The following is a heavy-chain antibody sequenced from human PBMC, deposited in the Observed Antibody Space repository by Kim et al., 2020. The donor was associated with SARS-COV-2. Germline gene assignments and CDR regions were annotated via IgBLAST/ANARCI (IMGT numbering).Heavy chain of an antibody. D-gene: IGHD5-12*01. Sequence: NSRKGRFTISRSNAKNTLYLQMNSLRAEDTAVYYCARAEDIVATITWYYWGQGTLVTVSS. V-gene: IGHV3-74*01. CDR3: ARAEDIVATITWYY. J-gene: IGHJ4*02.